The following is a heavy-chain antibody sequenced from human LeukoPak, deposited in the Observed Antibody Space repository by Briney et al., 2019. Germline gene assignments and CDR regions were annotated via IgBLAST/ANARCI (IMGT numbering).Heavy chain of an antibody. D-gene: IGHD2-2*01. Sequence: SVKVSCKASGGTLSSYAISWVRQAPGQGLEWMGGIIPIFGTANYAQKFQGRVTITADESTSTAYMELSSLRSEDTAVYYCASLGELYCSSTSCYRENWFDPWGQGTLVTVSS. CDR2: IIPIFGTA. CDR3: ASLGELYCSSTSCYRENWFDP. CDR1: GGTLSSYA. V-gene: IGHV1-69*13. J-gene: IGHJ5*02.